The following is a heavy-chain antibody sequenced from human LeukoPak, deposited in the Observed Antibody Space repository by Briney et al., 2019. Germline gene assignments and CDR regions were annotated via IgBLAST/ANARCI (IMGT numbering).Heavy chain of an antibody. Sequence: GGSLRLSCAASGFTFSSYSMNWVRQAPGKGLEWVSSISSSSSYIYYADSVKGRFTISRDNAKNSLYLQMNSLGAEDTAVYYCARDDIVVVTATDTYYYYYYMDVWGKGTTVTVSS. V-gene: IGHV3-21*01. J-gene: IGHJ6*03. CDR2: ISSSSSYI. CDR1: GFTFSSYS. CDR3: ARDDIVVVTATDTYYYYYYMDV. D-gene: IGHD2-21*02.